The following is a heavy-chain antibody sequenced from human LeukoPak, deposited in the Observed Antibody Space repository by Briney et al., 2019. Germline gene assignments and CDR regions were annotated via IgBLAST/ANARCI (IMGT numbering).Heavy chain of an antibody. CDR1: EYTFTSYD. CDR3: ARRLAAAGYLPDY. J-gene: IGHJ4*02. Sequence: ASVKVSCKASEYTFTSYDINWVRQATGQGLEWMGWMNPKSGNTGYAQKFQGRVTMTRDTSISTAYMELSSLRSEDTAVYYCARRLAAAGYLPDYWGQGTLVTVSS. CDR2: MNPKSGNT. D-gene: IGHD6-13*01. V-gene: IGHV1-8*01.